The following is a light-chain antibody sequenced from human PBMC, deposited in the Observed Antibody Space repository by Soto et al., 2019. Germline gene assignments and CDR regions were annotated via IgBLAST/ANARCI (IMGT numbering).Light chain of an antibody. J-gene: IGKJ4*01. V-gene: IGKV3-11*01. Sequence: EIVLTQSPVTLSLSPGERATLSCRASQSVSSYLAWYQQKPGQAPRRLIYDAYKRSTGIPARFSGSGSGTDFTLTISSLEPEDFAVYYCQQRSNWPSTFGGGTKVEIK. CDR1: QSVSSY. CDR3: QQRSNWPST. CDR2: DAY.